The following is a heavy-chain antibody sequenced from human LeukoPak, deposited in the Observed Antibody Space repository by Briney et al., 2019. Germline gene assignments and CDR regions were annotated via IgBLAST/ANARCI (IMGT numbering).Heavy chain of an antibody. D-gene: IGHD5-12*01. CDR2: IYSSGST. Sequence: PSETLSLTCTVFGGSISSYHSSWIRQPPGKGLQWIGFIYSSGSTNYNPSLKSRVTISLDTSKNQFSLRVSSVTSADTAVYYCARGNSGYDYAFDIWGQGTMVTVSS. CDR1: GGSISSYH. V-gene: IGHV4-59*01. J-gene: IGHJ3*02. CDR3: ARGNSGYDYAFDI.